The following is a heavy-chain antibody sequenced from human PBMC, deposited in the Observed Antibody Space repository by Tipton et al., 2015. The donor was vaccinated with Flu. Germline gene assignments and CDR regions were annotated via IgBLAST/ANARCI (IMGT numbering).Heavy chain of an antibody. Sequence: TLSLTCTVSRYSLTIDYWNWIRQPAGKGLEWLGRIYGSGGTHYNPSLRSRVTISVDTSRNQFSLNLRSVTAADTAVYYCARDRGWPAALDSWGQGIPVTVSS. D-gene: IGHD3-10*01. CDR1: RYSLTIDY. CDR3: ARDRGWPAALDS. V-gene: IGHV4-4*07. CDR2: IYGSGGT. J-gene: IGHJ4*02.